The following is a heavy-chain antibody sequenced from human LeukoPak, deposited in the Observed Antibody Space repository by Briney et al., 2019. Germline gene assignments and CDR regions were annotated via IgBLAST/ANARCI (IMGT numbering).Heavy chain of an antibody. CDR2: ISGDGGST. Sequence: GGSLRLSCAASGFTFDDYAMHWARQAPGKGLEWVSLISGDGGSTYYADSVKGRFTISRDNSKNSLYLQMNSLRTEDTALYYCAKGTFLAAAGTHCDYWGQGTLVTVSS. CDR1: GFTFDDYA. D-gene: IGHD6-13*01. J-gene: IGHJ4*02. CDR3: AKGTFLAAAGTHCDY. V-gene: IGHV3-43*02.